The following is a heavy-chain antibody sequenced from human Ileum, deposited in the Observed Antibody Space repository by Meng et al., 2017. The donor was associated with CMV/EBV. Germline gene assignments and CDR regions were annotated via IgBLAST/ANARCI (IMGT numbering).Heavy chain of an antibody. V-gene: IGHV4-34*01. CDR3: ARGNRFDP. CDR2: INHSGST. CDR1: GGSFSGYY. Sequence: TLPRTCAVYGGSFSGYYWSWIRQPPGKGLEWIGEINHSGSTNYNPSLKSRVTISVDTSKNQFSLKLSSVTAADTAVYYCARGNRFDPWGQGTLVTVSS. J-gene: IGHJ5*02.